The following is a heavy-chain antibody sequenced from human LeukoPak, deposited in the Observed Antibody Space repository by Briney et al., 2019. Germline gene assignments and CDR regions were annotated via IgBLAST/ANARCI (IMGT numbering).Heavy chain of an antibody. CDR3: ATYRQVLLPFES. V-gene: IGHV3-23*01. CDR1: GFTFSNYG. Sequence: GGSLRLSCAASGFTFSNYGMTWVRQAPGKGLEWVSSISGSAATISYADSVKGRFTISRGNSKNTLSLQMNSLRAEDTAIYYCATYRQVLLPFESWGQGTLVTVSS. D-gene: IGHD2-8*02. CDR2: ISGSAATI. J-gene: IGHJ4*02.